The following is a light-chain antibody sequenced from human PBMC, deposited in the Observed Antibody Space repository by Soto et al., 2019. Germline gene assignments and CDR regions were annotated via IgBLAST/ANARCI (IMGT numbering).Light chain of an antibody. CDR1: QGISSY. V-gene: IGKV1-9*01. CDR2: GAS. Sequence: DIQLTQSPSFLSASVGDRVTITCRASQGISSYLAWYQQPPGKAPKLLIYGASTLQRGVSSRFSGSGSGTEFTLTISSLQPEDFATYYFQHLNTCPRTFGQGTKLEVK. J-gene: IGKJ2*01. CDR3: QHLNTCPRT.